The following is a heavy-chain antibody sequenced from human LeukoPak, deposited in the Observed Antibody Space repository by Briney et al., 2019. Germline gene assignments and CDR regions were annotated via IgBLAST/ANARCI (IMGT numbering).Heavy chain of an antibody. CDR1: GDSVSSNSVA. CDR3: ARGWYYFDY. Sequence: SQTLSLTYAISGDSVSSNSVAWNWIRRSPSRGLELLGRTYYRSKWYNDYAVSVKSRITINPDTSKNQFSLQLSSVTPEDTAVYFCARGWYYFDYWGQGTLVTVSS. CDR2: TYYRSKWYN. V-gene: IGHV6-1*01. J-gene: IGHJ4*02. D-gene: IGHD6-19*01.